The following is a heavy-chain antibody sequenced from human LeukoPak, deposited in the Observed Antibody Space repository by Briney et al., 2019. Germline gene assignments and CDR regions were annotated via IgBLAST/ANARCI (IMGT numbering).Heavy chain of an antibody. CDR2: IYYSGST. Sequence: SETLSLTCTVSGGSISSYYWSWIRQPPGKGLEWIGYIYYSGSTNYNPSLKSRVTISVDTSKNQFSLKLSSVTAADTAVYYCAREIGGDLDFDYWGQGTLVTVSS. CDR1: GGSISSYY. V-gene: IGHV4-59*12. D-gene: IGHD2-21*02. J-gene: IGHJ4*02. CDR3: AREIGGDLDFDY.